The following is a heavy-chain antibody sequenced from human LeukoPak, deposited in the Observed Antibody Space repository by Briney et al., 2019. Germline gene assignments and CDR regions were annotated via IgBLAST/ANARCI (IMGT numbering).Heavy chain of an antibody. CDR3: ASGSGGFDP. D-gene: IGHD3-10*01. V-gene: IGHV4-59*01. CDR2: IYYSGST. J-gene: IGHJ5*02. Sequence: PSETLSLTCTVSGGSISSYDWSWIRQPPGKGLEWIGFIYYSGSTNYNPSLKSRVTISVDTSKNQVSLKLSYVTAADTAVYYCASGSGGFDPWGQGTLVTVSS. CDR1: GGSISSYD.